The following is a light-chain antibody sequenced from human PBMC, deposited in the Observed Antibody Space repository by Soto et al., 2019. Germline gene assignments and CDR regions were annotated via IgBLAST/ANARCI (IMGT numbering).Light chain of an antibody. CDR3: QQYGSSST. V-gene: IGKV3-20*01. CDR1: QSVSSSY. J-gene: IGKJ5*01. Sequence: EIVLTQSPGTLSLSPGERATLSCRASQSVSSSYLAWYQQKPGQAPRLLIYGASSRPTGTPDRFSGSGSGTDFTLTISRLEPEDFAVYYRQQYGSSSTVGQGTRLEI. CDR2: GAS.